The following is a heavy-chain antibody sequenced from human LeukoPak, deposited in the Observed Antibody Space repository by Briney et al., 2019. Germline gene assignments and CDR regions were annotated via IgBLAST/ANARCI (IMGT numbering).Heavy chain of an antibody. Sequence: PSETLSLTCTVSGGSISSGSHYWGWIRQPPGKGLEWIGAIHYSGSTYYNPSLKSRITISVDTSKNQFSLKLSSVTAADTAVYYCARHGVFGCNLAAFDIWGQGTMVTVSS. CDR3: ARHGVFGCNLAAFDI. CDR2: IHYSGST. CDR1: GGSISSGSHY. J-gene: IGHJ3*02. V-gene: IGHV4-39*01. D-gene: IGHD4-23*01.